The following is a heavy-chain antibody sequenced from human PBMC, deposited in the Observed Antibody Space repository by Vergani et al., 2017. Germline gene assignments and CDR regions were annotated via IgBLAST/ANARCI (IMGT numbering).Heavy chain of an antibody. CDR3: ARGEWLVPDY. J-gene: IGHJ4*02. CDR1: GCSISSYY. V-gene: IGHV4-59*01. D-gene: IGHD6-19*01. CDR2: IYYSGST. Sequence: QVQLQESGPGLVKPSETLSLTCTVSGCSISSYYWSWIRQPPGKGLEWIGYIYYSGSTNYNPSLKSRVTISVDTSKNQFSLKLSSVTAADTAVYYCARGEWLVPDYWGQGTLVTVSS.